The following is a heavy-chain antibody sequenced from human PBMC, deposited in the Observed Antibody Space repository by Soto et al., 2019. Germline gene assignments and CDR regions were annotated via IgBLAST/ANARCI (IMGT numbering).Heavy chain of an antibody. D-gene: IGHD3-22*01. CDR1: GFTFSSYS. V-gene: IGHV3-48*02. CDR3: ARDFYDSSGYYYHSSPYFDY. Sequence: GGSLRLSCAASGFTFSSYSMNWVRQAPGKGLEWVSYISSSSSTIYYADSVKGRFTISRDNAKNSLYLQMNSLRDEDTAVYYCARDFYDSSGYYYHSSPYFDYWGQGTLVTVSS. CDR2: ISSSSSTI. J-gene: IGHJ4*02.